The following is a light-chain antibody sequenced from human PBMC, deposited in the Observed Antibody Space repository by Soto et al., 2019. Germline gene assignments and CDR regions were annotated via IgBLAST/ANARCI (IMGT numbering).Light chain of an antibody. Sequence: IVVALSPSTVSLSPGESATLSCRASQSVSSNLAWHQQKPGQAPRILMYDASTRATGISARFSGSGSGTEFTLTISSLQSEDFAVYYCQQYHNSPITFGQGTRLEIK. J-gene: IGKJ5*01. CDR1: QSVSSN. V-gene: IGKV3-15*01. CDR2: DAS. CDR3: QQYHNSPIT.